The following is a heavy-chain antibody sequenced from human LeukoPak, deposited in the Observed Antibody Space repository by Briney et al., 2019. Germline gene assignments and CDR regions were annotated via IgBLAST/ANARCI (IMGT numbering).Heavy chain of an antibody. V-gene: IGHV3-74*01. Sequence: PGGSLRLSCAASGFTFSSYWMHWVRQAPGKGLVWVSRINSDGSSTSYADFVKGRFTISRDNAKNTLYLQMNSLRAEDTAVYYCARGVTMIVVGSAGAFDIWGQGTMVTVSS. CDR3: ARGVTMIVVGSAGAFDI. J-gene: IGHJ3*02. CDR2: INSDGSST. D-gene: IGHD3-22*01. CDR1: GFTFSSYW.